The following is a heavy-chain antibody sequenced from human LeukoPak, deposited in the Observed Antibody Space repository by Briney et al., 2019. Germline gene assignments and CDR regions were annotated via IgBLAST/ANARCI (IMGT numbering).Heavy chain of an antibody. Sequence: ASVKVSCKASGYTFTNYGFAWVRQAPGQGLEWMGWISAYSGNTNYAQKLQGRVTMTADTSTNTAYMELRSLRSDDTAVYYCARGHPGYYDNSGYLPLDYWGQGTLVTASS. D-gene: IGHD3-22*01. CDR1: GYTFTNYG. V-gene: IGHV1-18*01. J-gene: IGHJ4*02. CDR3: ARGHPGYYDNSGYLPLDY. CDR2: ISAYSGNT.